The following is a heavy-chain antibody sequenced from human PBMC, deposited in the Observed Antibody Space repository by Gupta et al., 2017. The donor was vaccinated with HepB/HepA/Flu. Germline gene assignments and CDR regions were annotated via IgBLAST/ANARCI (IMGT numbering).Heavy chain of an antibody. D-gene: IGHD1-26*01. Sequence: QVQLVESGGGVVQPGRSLRLSCAASGFTFSSYGMHWVRQAPGKGLEWVAVIWYDGSNKYYADSVKGRFTISRDNSKNTLYLQMNSLRAEDTAVYYCARDGGGSYYGFDYWGQGTLVTVSS. CDR3: ARDGGGSYYGFDY. CDR1: GFTFSSYG. V-gene: IGHV3-33*01. CDR2: IWYDGSNK. J-gene: IGHJ4*02.